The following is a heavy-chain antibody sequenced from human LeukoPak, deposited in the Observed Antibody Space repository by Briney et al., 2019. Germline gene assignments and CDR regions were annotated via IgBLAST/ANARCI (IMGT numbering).Heavy chain of an antibody. CDR2: IYYSGSI. V-gene: IGHV4-59*01. CDR3: ARENPSGYYNRPIDY. J-gene: IGHJ4*02. D-gene: IGHD3-22*01. Sequence: SETLSLICTVSGASISSYYWSWIRQPPGKGLEWIGDIYYSGSIKYNPSLKSRVTMSVDTSKNQFSLKLSSVTAADTAIYYCARENPSGYYNRPIDYWGQGTLVTVST. CDR1: GASISSYY.